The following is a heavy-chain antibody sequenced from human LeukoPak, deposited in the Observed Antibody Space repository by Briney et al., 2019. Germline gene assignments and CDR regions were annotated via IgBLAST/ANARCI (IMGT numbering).Heavy chain of an antibody. D-gene: IGHD3-10*02. V-gene: IGHV3-30*18. Sequence: PGGSLRLSCAASGFTFSSYGVHWVRKAPGKGLEWVAVISYDGSNKYYADSVKGRFTISRDNSKNTLYLQMNSLRAEDTAVYYCAKDVMGSVRGVILDYWGQGTLVTVSS. J-gene: IGHJ4*02. CDR1: GFTFSSYG. CDR3: AKDVMGSVRGVILDY. CDR2: ISYDGSNK.